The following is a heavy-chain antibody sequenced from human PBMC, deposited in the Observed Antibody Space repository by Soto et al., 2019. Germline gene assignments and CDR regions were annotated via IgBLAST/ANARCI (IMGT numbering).Heavy chain of an antibody. CDR2: MKPNSDT. D-gene: IGHD1-20*01. Sequence: QVQLVQSGAEVKKPGASVKVSCKASGYTSTNLDINWVRQAAGQGLEWVGWMKPNSDTGFAQKFQGRVTLTRDSSTNTVYMELSGLRSEDTAVYYCARYKETLGFTSWGQGTPVFVSS. J-gene: IGHJ5*02. CDR3: ARYKETLGFTS. CDR1: GYTSTNLD. V-gene: IGHV1-8*01.